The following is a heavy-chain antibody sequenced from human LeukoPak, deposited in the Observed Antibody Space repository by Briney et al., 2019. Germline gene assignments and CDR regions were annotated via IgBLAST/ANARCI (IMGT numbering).Heavy chain of an antibody. CDR1: GFTFSSYG. J-gene: IGHJ4*02. CDR2: ISYDGSNK. D-gene: IGHD3-22*01. V-gene: IGHV3-30-3*02. Sequence: GGSLRLSCAASGFTFSSYGMHWVRQAPGKGLEWVAVISYDGSNKYYADSVKGRFTISRDNSRNSLYLQMNSLRAEDTAVYYCAKDHQEYYYDTSGPDYWGQGTLVTVSS. CDR3: AKDHQEYYYDTSGPDY.